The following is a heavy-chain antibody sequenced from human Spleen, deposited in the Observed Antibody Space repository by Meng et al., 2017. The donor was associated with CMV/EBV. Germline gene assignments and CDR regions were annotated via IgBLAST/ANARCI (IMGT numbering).Heavy chain of an antibody. D-gene: IGHD2-2*01. Sequence: GESLKISCAASGFRFTYYVMSWVRQAPGRGLEWVSTISGNGGESTYYADSVKGRFTISRDNAKNSLYLQMNSLRAEDTAVYYCARDLIVVVPAAIGESYYYYGMDVWGQGTTVTVSS. J-gene: IGHJ6*02. V-gene: IGHV3-23*01. CDR1: GFRFTYYV. CDR3: ARDLIVVVPAAIGESYYYYGMDV. CDR2: ISGNGGEST.